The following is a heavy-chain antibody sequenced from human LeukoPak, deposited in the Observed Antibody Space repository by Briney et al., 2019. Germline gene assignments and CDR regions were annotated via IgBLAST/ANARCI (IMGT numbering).Heavy chain of an antibody. D-gene: IGHD1-26*01. CDR2: ISSSSSYI. CDR1: GFTFSSYS. V-gene: IGHV3-21*01. CDR3: ARGHGSSDAFDI. J-gene: IGHJ3*02. Sequence: PGGSLRLSCAASGFTFSSYSMNWVRQAPGKGLEWVSSISSSSSYIYYADSVKGRFTISRDNAENSLYLQMNSLRAEDTAVYYCARGHGSSDAFDIWGQGTMVTVSS.